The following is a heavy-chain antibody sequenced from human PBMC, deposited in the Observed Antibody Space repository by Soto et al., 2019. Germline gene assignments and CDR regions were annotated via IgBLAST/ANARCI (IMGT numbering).Heavy chain of an antibody. D-gene: IGHD2-2*01. Sequence: ASVKVSCKASGGTFSSYTISWVRQAPGQGLEWMGRIIPILGIANYAQKFQGRVTITADKSTSTAYMELSSLRSEDTAVYYCARSGKTSIVVVPAAYSDAFDIWGQGTMVTVSS. V-gene: IGHV1-69*02. CDR2: IIPILGIA. J-gene: IGHJ3*02. CDR3: ARSGKTSIVVVPAAYSDAFDI. CDR1: GGTFSSYT.